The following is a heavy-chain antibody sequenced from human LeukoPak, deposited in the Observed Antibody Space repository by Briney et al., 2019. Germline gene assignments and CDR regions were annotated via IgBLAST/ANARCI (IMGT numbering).Heavy chain of an antibody. Sequence: GASVKVSCKASGYTFTSYYMHWVRQAPGQGLEWMGIINPSRGSTSQAQTFQGRVTMTRDMSTSTVSMELSSLRSEDTAVYYCADLVYCSSSSCYEPFNQTWGQGTLVTVSP. V-gene: IGHV1-46*01. J-gene: IGHJ4*02. CDR3: ADLVYCSSSSCYEPFNQT. CDR1: GYTFTSYY. D-gene: IGHD2-2*01. CDR2: INPSRGST.